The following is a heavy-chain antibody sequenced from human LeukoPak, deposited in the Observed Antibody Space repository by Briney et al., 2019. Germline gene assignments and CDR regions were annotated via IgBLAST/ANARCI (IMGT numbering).Heavy chain of an antibody. Sequence: GRSLRLSCAASGFTFSSYAMHWVRQAPGKGLEWVAVISYDGSNKYYADSVKGRFTISRDNSKNTLYLQMNSLRAKDTAVYYCARGRWGDYYYGMDVWGQGTTVTVSS. CDR1: GFTFSSYA. J-gene: IGHJ6*02. CDR3: ARGRWGDYYYGMDV. CDR2: ISYDGSNK. V-gene: IGHV3-30-3*01. D-gene: IGHD3-16*01.